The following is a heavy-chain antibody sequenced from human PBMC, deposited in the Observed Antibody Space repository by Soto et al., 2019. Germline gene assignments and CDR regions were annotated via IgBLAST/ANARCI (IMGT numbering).Heavy chain of an antibody. D-gene: IGHD3-10*01. CDR3: ARDRGNSGILYYCMDV. CDR2: IYYSGSN. V-gene: IGHV4-31*03. CDR1: GGSISSGGYY. J-gene: IGHJ6*02. Sequence: SETLSLTCTVSGGSISSGGYYWSWSRRHPGKGLEWIGYIYYSGSNYYNPSLQSRVTISVDTSKNQFSLKLSAVTAADTAVYYCARDRGNSGILYYCMDVWGQGTTVTVSS.